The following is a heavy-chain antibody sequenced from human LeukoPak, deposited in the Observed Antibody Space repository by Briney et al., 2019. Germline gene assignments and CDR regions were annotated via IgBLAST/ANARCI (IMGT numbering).Heavy chain of an antibody. CDR1: GGFISSSSYY. CDR3: AREAGSGTYYDFDY. J-gene: IGHJ4*02. V-gene: IGHV4-39*07. D-gene: IGHD3-10*01. Sequence: SETLSLTCTVSGGFISSSSYYWGWIRQPPGKGLEWIGSIYYSGSTYYNPSLKSRVTMSVDTSKNLFSLKLTSVTAADTAVYYCAREAGSGTYYDFDYWGQGTLVTVSS. CDR2: IYYSGST.